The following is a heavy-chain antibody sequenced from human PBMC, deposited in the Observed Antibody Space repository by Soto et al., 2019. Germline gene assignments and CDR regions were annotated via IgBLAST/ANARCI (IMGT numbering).Heavy chain of an antibody. J-gene: IGHJ3*01. CDR1: GYKFTTFW. V-gene: IGHV5-10-1*01. CDR3: ARPASGGSRDAFAV. CDR2: IDPTDSFT. Sequence: VDSLKIACKASGYKFTTFWLNWVRQTPGKGLEWLGRIDPTDSFTNYSPPFEGHVTISVDRSISTAYLQWNSLQASDNAIYYCARPASGGSRDAFAVRGKGTTVTVSS. D-gene: IGHD2-15*01.